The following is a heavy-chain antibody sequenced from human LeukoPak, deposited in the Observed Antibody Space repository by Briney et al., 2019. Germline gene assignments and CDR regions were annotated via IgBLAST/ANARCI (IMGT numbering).Heavy chain of an antibody. CDR1: GGSISSSSYY. Sequence: PSETLSPTCTVSGGSISSSSYYWGWIRQPPGKGLEWIGSIYYSGSTYYNPSLKSRVTISVDTSKNQFSLKLSSVTAADTAVYYCARDGYYDFWSGYLMMPFDIWGQGTMVTVSS. D-gene: IGHD3-3*01. J-gene: IGHJ3*02. CDR2: IYYSGST. V-gene: IGHV4-39*07. CDR3: ARDGYYDFWSGYLMMPFDI.